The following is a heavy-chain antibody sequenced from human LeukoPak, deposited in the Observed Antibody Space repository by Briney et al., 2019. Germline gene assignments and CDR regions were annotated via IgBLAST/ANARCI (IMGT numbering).Heavy chain of an antibody. J-gene: IGHJ3*02. V-gene: IGHV4-4*07. Sequence: PSETLSLTCTVSGGSINNYYWSWIRQPAGKGLEWIGRIYTRGSTNYNPFLKSRVTMSVDTSKNQFSLKLSSVTAADTAVYYCARGRYCSADICSSGDAFDIWGQGTMVSVSS. CDR2: IYTRGST. CDR3: ARGRYCSADICSSGDAFDI. CDR1: GGSINNYY. D-gene: IGHD2-15*01.